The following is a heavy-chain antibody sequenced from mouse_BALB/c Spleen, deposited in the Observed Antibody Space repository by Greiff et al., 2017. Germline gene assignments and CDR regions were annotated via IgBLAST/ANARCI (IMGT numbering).Heavy chain of an antibody. CDR3: AYDGYYDWFAY. D-gene: IGHD2-3*01. CDR2: IDPANGNT. J-gene: IGHJ3*01. V-gene: IGHV14-3*02. Sequence: EVQLQESGAELVKPGASVKLSCTASGFNIKDTYMHWVKQRPEQGLEWIGRIDPANGNTKYDPKFQGKATITADTSSNTAYLQLSSLTSEDTAVYYCAYDGYYDWFAYWGQGTLVTVSA. CDR1: GFNIKDTY.